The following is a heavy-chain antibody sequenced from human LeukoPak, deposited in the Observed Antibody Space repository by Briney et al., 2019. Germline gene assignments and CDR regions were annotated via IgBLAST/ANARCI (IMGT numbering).Heavy chain of an antibody. CDR3: TALDV. J-gene: IGHJ6*02. CDR1: GFTFSNVW. Sequence: GGSLRLSCAASGFTFSNVWMSWVRQVPGKGLEWVGRIRRKTDGETTDHAAPVKGRFTISRDDSKNTLYLQMNSLKTEDTAVYYCTALDVWGQGTTVTVSS. V-gene: IGHV3-15*01. CDR2: IRRKTDGETT.